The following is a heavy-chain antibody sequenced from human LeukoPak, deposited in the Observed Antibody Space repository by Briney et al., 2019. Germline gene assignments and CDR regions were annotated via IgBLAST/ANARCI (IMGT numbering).Heavy chain of an antibody. Sequence: PSETLSLTCAVYGGSFSGYYWSWIRQPPGKGLEWIGVINHSGNTKYNPSLKSRVTISVDTSKNQFSLKLNSVTAADTAVYYCARGDILTGYSFWGQGTLVTVSS. V-gene: IGHV4-34*01. CDR2: INHSGNT. CDR1: GGSFSGYY. D-gene: IGHD3-9*01. CDR3: ARGDILTGYSF. J-gene: IGHJ4*02.